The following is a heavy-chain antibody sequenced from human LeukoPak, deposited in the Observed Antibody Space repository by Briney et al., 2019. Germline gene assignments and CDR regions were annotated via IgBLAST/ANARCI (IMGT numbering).Heavy chain of an antibody. CDR2: INPSGGTT. D-gene: IGHD3-22*01. CDR1: GYTFTSNY. J-gene: IGHJ5*02. Sequence: ASVKVSCKASGYTFTSNYMHWVRQAPGQGLEWMGIINPSGGTTIYAQKFQGRVTMTRDTSTSTVYMELSSLRSEDTAVYYCARTPIGYGYDSSGYRRLNWFDPWGQGTLVTVSS. CDR3: ARTPIGYGYDSSGYRRLNWFDP. V-gene: IGHV1-46*01.